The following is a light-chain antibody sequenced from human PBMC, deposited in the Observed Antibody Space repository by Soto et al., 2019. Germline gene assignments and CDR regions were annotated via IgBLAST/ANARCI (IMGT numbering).Light chain of an antibody. CDR1: ESASKW. CDR3: QQYSSYWT. J-gene: IGKJ1*01. V-gene: IGKV1-5*01. Sequence: DIKITQSPAALSASVGDRVTITCRASESASKWVAWYQEKPGRAPKVLIYDASNLESGVPSRFSGSGSGTEFTLTISRLQPDDFATYYCQQYSSYWTFGQGTKVDIK. CDR2: DAS.